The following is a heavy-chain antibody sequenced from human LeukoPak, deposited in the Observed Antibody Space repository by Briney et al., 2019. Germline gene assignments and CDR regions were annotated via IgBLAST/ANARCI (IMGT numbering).Heavy chain of an antibody. V-gene: IGHV3-30*04. CDR3: AREDREEVGVYFDY. J-gene: IGHJ4*02. CDR2: ISYDENGK. Sequence: GRSLRLSCAAFGFAFSRYTIHWVRQAPGKGLGWVAVISYDENGKYYADSVKGRFTLSRDNSQNTVSLQMNSLRAEDTAVYYCAREDREEVGVYFDYWGQGSLVIVSS. D-gene: IGHD3-16*01. CDR1: GFAFSRYT.